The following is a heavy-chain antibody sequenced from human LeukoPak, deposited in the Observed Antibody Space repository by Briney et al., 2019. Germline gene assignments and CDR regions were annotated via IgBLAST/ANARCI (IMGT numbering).Heavy chain of an antibody. CDR3: TRVFGYSYGYGQYYFDY. CDR2: IRRNTNGGTS. J-gene: IGHJ4*02. CDR1: GFTFDDYG. Sequence: GGSLRLSCAASGFTFDDYGMSWVRQAPGKGLEWVGFIRRNTNGGTSEYAASVKGRFAISRDDSKSIAYLQMNSLKTEDTAVYYCTRVFGYSYGYGQYYFDYWGQGSLVTVSS. D-gene: IGHD5-18*01. V-gene: IGHV3-49*04.